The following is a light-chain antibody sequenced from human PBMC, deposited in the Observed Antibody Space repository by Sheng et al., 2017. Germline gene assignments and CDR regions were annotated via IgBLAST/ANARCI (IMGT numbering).Light chain of an antibody. Sequence: QSALTQPASVSGSPGQSITISCIGTSSDVGSYIYVSWYQQYPGNSPKLMIYNVNTRPSGVSTRFSGSKSGNAASLTISGLQAEDEADYYCSSYAGSGTIFGGGTETDRP. J-gene: IGLJ2*01. CDR3: SSYAGSGTI. CDR1: SSDVGSYIY. CDR2: NVN. V-gene: IGLV2-23*02.